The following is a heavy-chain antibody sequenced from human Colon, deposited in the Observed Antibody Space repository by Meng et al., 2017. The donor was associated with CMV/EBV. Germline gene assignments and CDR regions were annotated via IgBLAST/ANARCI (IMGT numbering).Heavy chain of an antibody. D-gene: IGHD5-24*01. CDR1: AFTFSSYP. Sequence: SCAASAFTFSSYPMNWVRQTPGKGLEWVSSISFRSTNIYYADSVKGRFTISRDDAKKSLFLHMNSLRAEDTAVYYCVRDLGDGYFDYWGQGTLVTVSS. CDR2: ISFRSTNI. J-gene: IGHJ4*02. CDR3: VRDLGDGYFDY. V-gene: IGHV3-21*01.